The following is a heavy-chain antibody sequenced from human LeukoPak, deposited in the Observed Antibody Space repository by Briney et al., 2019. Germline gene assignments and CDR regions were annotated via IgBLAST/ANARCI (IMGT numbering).Heavy chain of an antibody. D-gene: IGHD3-10*01. CDR3: ARDRPAYGSGTYYKANWFDP. Sequence: SETLSLTCTVSGDSISSSSYYWGWIRQPPGKGLEWIGSIYYSGSTYNNPSLKSRVTISVDTSKNQFSLKLSSVTAADTAVYYCARDRPAYGSGTYYKANWFDPWGQGTLVTVSS. CDR2: IYYSGST. J-gene: IGHJ5*02. V-gene: IGHV4-39*07. CDR1: GDSISSSSYY.